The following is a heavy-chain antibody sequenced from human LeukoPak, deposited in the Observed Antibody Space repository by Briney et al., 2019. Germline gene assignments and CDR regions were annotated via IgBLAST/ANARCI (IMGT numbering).Heavy chain of an antibody. D-gene: IGHD3-22*01. CDR2: INPNSGGT. V-gene: IGHV1-2*02. CDR1: GYTFTGYY. CDR3: ARDRLSYYDSSGYIDY. Sequence: GASVKVSCKASGYTFTGYYMHWVRQAPGQGLEWMGWINPNSGGTNYAQKFQGRVTMTRDTSISTAYMELSRLRSDDTAVYYCARDRLSYYDSSGYIDYWGQGTLVTVSS. J-gene: IGHJ4*02.